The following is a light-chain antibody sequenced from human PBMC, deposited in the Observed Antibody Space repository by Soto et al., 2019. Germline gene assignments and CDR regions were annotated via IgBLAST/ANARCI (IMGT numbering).Light chain of an antibody. CDR2: GTS. Sequence: EILLAQSPGALPLSPGERATLSCRASQTVSSTYLAWYQQKPGQAPRVLIYGTSTRATGIPDRFNGSGSGTDFTLTISRLEPEDFAVYYCQQYGSSPLYIFGQGTKLEIK. CDR1: QTVSSTY. CDR3: QQYGSSPLYI. V-gene: IGKV3-20*01. J-gene: IGKJ2*01.